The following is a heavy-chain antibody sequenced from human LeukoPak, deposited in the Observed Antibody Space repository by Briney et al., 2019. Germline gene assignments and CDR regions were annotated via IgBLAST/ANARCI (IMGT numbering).Heavy chain of an antibody. D-gene: IGHD3-3*01. CDR1: GYSISSGYY. Sequence: SETLSLTCTVSGYSISSGYYWGWIRQPPGKGLEWIGSIYYSGSTYYNPSLKSRVTISVDTSKNQFSLKLSSVTAADTAVYYCARASSITIFGVVATLWGQGTLVTVSS. J-gene: IGHJ4*02. CDR2: IYYSGST. V-gene: IGHV4-38-2*02. CDR3: ARASSITIFGVVATL.